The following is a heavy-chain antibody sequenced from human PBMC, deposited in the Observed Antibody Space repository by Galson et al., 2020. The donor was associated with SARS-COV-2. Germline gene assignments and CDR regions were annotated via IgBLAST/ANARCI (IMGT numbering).Heavy chain of an antibody. D-gene: IGHD3-22*01. Sequence: SETLSLTCAVSGGSISSGGYSWSWIRQPPGKGLEWIGYIYHSGSTYYNPSLKSRVTISVDRSKNQFSLKLSSVTAADTAVYYCARGAQTYYYDSSGYGLDWFDPWGQGTLVTVSS. CDR3: ARGAQTYYYDSSGYGLDWFDP. CDR2: IYHSGST. J-gene: IGHJ5*02. V-gene: IGHV4-30-2*01. CDR1: GGSISSGGYS.